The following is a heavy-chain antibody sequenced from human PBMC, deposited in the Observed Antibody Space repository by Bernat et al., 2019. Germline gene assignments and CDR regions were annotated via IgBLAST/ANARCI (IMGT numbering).Heavy chain of an antibody. CDR2: IYSGGST. D-gene: IGHD6-6*01. CDR3: ARDGGYSSSSVGFDY. CDR1: GFTFSNAW. Sequence: EVQLVESGGGLVKPGGSLRLSCAASGFTFSNAWMNWVRQAPGKGLEWVSVIYSGGSTYYADSVKGRFTISRDNSKNTLYLQMNSLRAEDTAVYYCARDGGYSSSSVGFDYWGQGTLVTVSS. J-gene: IGHJ4*02. V-gene: IGHV3-66*01.